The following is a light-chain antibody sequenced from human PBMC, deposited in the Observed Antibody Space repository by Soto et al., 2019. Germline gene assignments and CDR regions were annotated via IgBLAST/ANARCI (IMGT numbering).Light chain of an antibody. CDR1: SSNIGAGYD. CDR2: RNS. CDR3: QSYDSSLGVV. Sequence: QSVLTQPPSVSGAPGQRVTISCTGSSSNIGAGYDVHWYQQLPGAAPKLLIYRNSNRPSGVPDRFSGSKSGTSASLAITGLQAEDEADYYCQSYDSSLGVVFGGGTKVTVL. V-gene: IGLV1-40*01. J-gene: IGLJ2*01.